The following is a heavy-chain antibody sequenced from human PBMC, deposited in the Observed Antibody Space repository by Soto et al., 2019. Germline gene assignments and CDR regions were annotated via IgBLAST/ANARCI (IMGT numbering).Heavy chain of an antibody. V-gene: IGHV4-34*01. Sequence: SETLSLTCAVYGGSFSGYYWSWIRQPPGKGLEWIGEINHSGSTNYNPSLKSRVTISVDTSKNQFSLKLSSVTAADTAVYYCARVLVVRNFDYWGQGTLVTVSS. J-gene: IGHJ4*02. CDR2: INHSGST. D-gene: IGHD2-8*02. CDR3: ARVLVVRNFDY. CDR1: GGSFSGYY.